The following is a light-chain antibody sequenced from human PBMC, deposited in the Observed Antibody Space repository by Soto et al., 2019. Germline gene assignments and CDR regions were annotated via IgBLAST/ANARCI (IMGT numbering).Light chain of an antibody. J-gene: IGLJ1*01. CDR3: ISFAGGTYV. Sequence: QSVLTQPPSASGSPGQSFPISCTGTSSDVGAYILVSWYQQHPGKAPKLIVYAVHRRPPGVPDRFFGSKSGYTASLPTSRLQAEDEADYYCISFAGGTYVYGSSTKVTVL. CDR1: SSDVGAYIL. CDR2: AVH. V-gene: IGLV2-8*01.